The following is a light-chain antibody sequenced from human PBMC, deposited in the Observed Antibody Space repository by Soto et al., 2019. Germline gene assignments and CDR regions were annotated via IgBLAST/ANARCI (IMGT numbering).Light chain of an antibody. CDR3: QQCNSYPRT. Sequence: AIQLTQSPSSLSASVGDRVTITCRASQGISSALAWYQQKPGKAPKLLIYDASSLESGVPSRISGSGAGTDFTLTISSLQSEDFATYYCQQCNSYPRTFGQGTKLEIK. CDR2: DAS. V-gene: IGKV1-13*02. J-gene: IGKJ2*01. CDR1: QGISSA.